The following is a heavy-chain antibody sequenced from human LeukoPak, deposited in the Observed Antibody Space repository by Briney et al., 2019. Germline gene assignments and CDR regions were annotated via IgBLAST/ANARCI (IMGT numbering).Heavy chain of an antibody. CDR2: IYYIGST. J-gene: IGHJ5*02. CDR1: GGSISSYH. V-gene: IGHV4-59*01. CDR3: ARARLPADCFDP. Sequence: SETLSLTCTVSGGSISSYHWSWIRQPPGKGLEWIGYIYYIGSTNYNPSLKSRVTISVDTSKNQFSLRLSSVTAADTAVYYCARARLPADCFDPWGPGTLVTVSS. D-gene: IGHD2-15*01.